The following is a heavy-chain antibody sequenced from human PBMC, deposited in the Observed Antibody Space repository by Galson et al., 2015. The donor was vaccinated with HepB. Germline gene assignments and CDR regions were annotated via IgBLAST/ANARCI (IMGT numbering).Heavy chain of an antibody. CDR1: GFTFSSYG. CDR3: AKVNLGLGQMATIEFSDAIDY. V-gene: IGHV3-30*18. Sequence: SLRLSCAASGFTFSSYGMHWVRQAPGKGLEWVAVISYDGSNKYYADSVKGRFTISRDNSKNTLYLQMNSLRAEDTAVYYCAKVNLGLGQMATIEFSDAIDYWGQGTLVTVSS. CDR2: ISYDGSNK. D-gene: IGHD5-24*01. J-gene: IGHJ4*02.